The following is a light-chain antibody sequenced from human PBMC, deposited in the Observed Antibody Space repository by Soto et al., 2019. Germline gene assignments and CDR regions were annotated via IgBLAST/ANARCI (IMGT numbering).Light chain of an antibody. Sequence: DIQMTQSPSTLSASVWDRVAITCRASQSVTTWLAWYQQKPGTAPRLLIHAASSLNTGVPSRFSGSGAGTEFTLTISSMQPDDLATYYCQQYHGFSRTFGQGTKVDIK. CDR1: QSVTTW. CDR2: AAS. V-gene: IGKV1-5*01. CDR3: QQYHGFSRT. J-gene: IGKJ1*01.